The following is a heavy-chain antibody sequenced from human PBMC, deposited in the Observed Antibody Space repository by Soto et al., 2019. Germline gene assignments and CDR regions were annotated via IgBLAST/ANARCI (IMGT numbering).Heavy chain of an antibody. V-gene: IGHV1-69*01. Sequence: QVQLVQSGAEVKKPGSSVKVSCKASGGTFSSYAISWVRQAPGQGLEWMGGIIPIFGTANYAQKFQGRVTITADESTSTAYMELSRLRSEDTAVYYCARWANPRYCSSTSCYTPGYFDYWGQGTLVTVSS. J-gene: IGHJ4*02. CDR3: ARWANPRYCSSTSCYTPGYFDY. CDR2: IIPIFGTA. CDR1: GGTFSSYA. D-gene: IGHD2-2*02.